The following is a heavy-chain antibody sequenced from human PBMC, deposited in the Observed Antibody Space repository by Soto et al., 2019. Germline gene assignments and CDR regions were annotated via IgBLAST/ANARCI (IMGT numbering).Heavy chain of an antibody. CDR1: GGTFSSYA. CDR3: ASWGGGGCISTSCSLIYYYYYGMDV. CDR2: IIPIFGTA. Sequence: GASVKVSCKASGGTFSSYAISWVRQAPGQGLEWMGGIIPIFGTANYAQKFQGRVTITADESTSTAYMELSSLRSEDTAVYYCASWGGGGCISTSCSLIYYYYYGMDVWGQGTTVTVSS. V-gene: IGHV1-69*13. J-gene: IGHJ6*02. D-gene: IGHD2-2*01.